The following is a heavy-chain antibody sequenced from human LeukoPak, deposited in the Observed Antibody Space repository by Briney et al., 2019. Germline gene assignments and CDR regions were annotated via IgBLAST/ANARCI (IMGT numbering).Heavy chain of an antibody. Sequence: KPSETLSLTCTVSGGSISNIIPSNNHYWGWIRQPPGKGLEWIGSIFYSGSTYYTPSLKSRVTISVDTSKNQFSLKLKSVTAANTTVYYCARHLHVDTAMGHNWFDPWGQGTLVTVSS. CDR2: IFYSGST. CDR1: GGSISNIIPSNNHY. V-gene: IGHV4-39*01. D-gene: IGHD5-18*01. J-gene: IGHJ5*02. CDR3: ARHLHVDTAMGHNWFDP.